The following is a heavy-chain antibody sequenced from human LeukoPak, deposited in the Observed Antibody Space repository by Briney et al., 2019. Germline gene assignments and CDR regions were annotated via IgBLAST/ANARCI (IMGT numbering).Heavy chain of an antibody. V-gene: IGHV1-2*06. Sequence: ASVKVSCKASGHTFTGYYMHWVRQAPGQGLEWMGRINPNSGGTNYAQKFQGRVTMTRDTSISTAYMELSRLRSDDTAVYYCARIAVAGTVRHWGQGTLVTVSS. CDR2: INPNSGGT. J-gene: IGHJ1*01. D-gene: IGHD6-19*01. CDR3: ARIAVAGTVRH. CDR1: GHTFTGYY.